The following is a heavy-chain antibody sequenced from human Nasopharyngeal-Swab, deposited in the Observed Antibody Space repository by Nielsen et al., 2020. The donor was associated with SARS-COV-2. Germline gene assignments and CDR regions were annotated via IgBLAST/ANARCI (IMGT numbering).Heavy chain of an antibody. CDR3: ATGPMVAPLHWFDP. J-gene: IGHJ5*02. D-gene: IGHD2-15*01. Sequence: ASVKVSCKVSGYTLTELSMHWVRQAPGKGLEWMGGFDPEDGETIYAQKFQGRVTMTEDTSTDTAYMELSSLRSEDTAVYYCATGPMVAPLHWFDPWGQGTLVTVSS. V-gene: IGHV1-24*01. CDR1: GYTLTELS. CDR2: FDPEDGET.